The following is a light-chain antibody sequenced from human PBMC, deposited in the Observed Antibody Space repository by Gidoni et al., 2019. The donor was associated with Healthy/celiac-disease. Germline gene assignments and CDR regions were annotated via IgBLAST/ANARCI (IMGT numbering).Light chain of an antibody. Sequence: PGQRVTISCSGSSSNIGSNTVNWYQQLPGTAPKLLIYSNNQRPSGVPDRFSGSKSGTSASLAISGLQSEDEADYYCAAWDDSLNGLWVFGGGTKLTVL. J-gene: IGLJ3*02. CDR3: AAWDDSLNGLWV. CDR2: SNN. CDR1: SSNIGSNT. V-gene: IGLV1-44*01.